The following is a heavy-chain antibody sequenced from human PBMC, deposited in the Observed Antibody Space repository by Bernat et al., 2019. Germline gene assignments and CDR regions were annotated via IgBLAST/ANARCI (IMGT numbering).Heavy chain of an antibody. CDR2: IYYSGST. CDR3: ARHARYICSRMEV. Sequence: QVQLQESGPGLVKPSETLSLTCTVSGGSISSTIYYWGWIRQPPGKGLEWIGSIYYSGSTYKNPSLKSRITISVDTSKNKFSLKLSSVYARDTAVYYCARHARYICSRMEVWGQGNPVTVSS. D-gene: IGHD3-9*01. V-gene: IGHV4-39*01. J-gene: IGHJ6*01. CDR1: GGSISSTIYY.